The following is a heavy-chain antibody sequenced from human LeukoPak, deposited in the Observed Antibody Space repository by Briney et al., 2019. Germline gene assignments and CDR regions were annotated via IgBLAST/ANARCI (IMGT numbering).Heavy chain of an antibody. V-gene: IGHV4-34*01. CDR1: GGSFSGYY. D-gene: IGHD6-13*01. J-gene: IGHJ5*02. Sequence: SETLSLTCAVYGGSFSGYYWSWIRQPPGKGLEWIGEINHSGSTNYNPSLKSRVTISVDTSKNQFSLKLSSVTAADTAVYYCARGQDSWYRYNWFDPWGQGTLVTVSS. CDR3: ARGQDSWYRYNWFDP. CDR2: INHSGST.